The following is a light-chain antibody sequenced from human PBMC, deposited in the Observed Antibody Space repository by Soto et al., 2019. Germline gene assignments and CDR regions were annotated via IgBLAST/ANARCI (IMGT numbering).Light chain of an antibody. J-gene: IGLJ3*02. CDR3: SSYTSSTTLGGV. V-gene: IGLV2-14*01. CDR1: SSDVAYYNY. Sequence: QSVLTQPASVSGSPGQSITISCTGASSDVAYYNYVSWYQQHPGKAPKLMIYEVNNRPSGVSNRFSGSRSGNTASLTISGLQAEDEADYYCSSYTSSTTLGGVFGGGTKLTVL. CDR2: EVN.